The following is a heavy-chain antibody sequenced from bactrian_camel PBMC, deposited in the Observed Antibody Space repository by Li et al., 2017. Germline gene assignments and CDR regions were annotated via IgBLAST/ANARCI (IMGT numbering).Heavy chain of an antibody. CDR1: GFAFSSYD. V-gene: IGHV3S40*01. J-gene: IGHJ4*01. Sequence: VQLVESGGGLVQPGGSLRLSCAASGFAFSSYDMGWFRQTPGKEREGVAAIDADGTTTYAEDVKGRFTISHDKADNTVHMQMIRLTPDDTAMYYCAARYGGCSDLSEGRFTYWGQGTQVTVS. CDR3: AARYGGCSDLSEGRFTY. CDR2: IDADGTT. D-gene: IGHD2*01.